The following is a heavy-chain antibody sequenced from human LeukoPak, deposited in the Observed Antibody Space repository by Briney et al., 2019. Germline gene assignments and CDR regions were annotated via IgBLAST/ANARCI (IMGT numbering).Heavy chain of an antibody. Sequence: GASVKVSCKASGYTFTGYYMHWVRQAPGQGLEWMGRINPNSGGTNYAQKFQGRVTMTRDTSISTAYMELSRLRSDDTAVYYCATSREIVVVTAIFDYWGQGTLVTVSS. CDR1: GYTFTGYY. CDR3: ATSREIVVVTAIFDY. V-gene: IGHV1-2*06. J-gene: IGHJ4*02. D-gene: IGHD2-21*02. CDR2: INPNSGGT.